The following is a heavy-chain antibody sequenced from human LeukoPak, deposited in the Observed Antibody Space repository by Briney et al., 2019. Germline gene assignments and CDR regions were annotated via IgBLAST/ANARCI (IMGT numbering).Heavy chain of an antibody. D-gene: IGHD4-23*01. CDR3: AKRVTTVEPSVVDV. Sequence: GGSLRLSCSASGFIFSTYTMYWVRQAPGKGLENLSVINGDGRTAYYADSVKGRFTISRDNSKNTLYLQMNSLRVEDTAVYYCAKRVTTVEPSVVDVWGQGTAVTVSS. V-gene: IGHV3-64*04. CDR2: INGDGRTA. CDR1: GFIFSTYT. J-gene: IGHJ6*02.